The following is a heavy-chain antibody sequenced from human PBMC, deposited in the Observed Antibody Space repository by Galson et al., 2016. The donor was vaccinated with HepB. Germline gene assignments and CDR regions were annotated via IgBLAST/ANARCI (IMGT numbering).Heavy chain of an antibody. Sequence: SVKVSCKASEYTFTRYYLHWVRQAPGQGLEWMGIINPSGGSTRYAQKFQGRVTMTTDTSTSTAYMELSSLRSEDTAVYFCARPSYYYDSSGYIAYWGQGTLFTVSS. CDR3: ARPSYYYDSSGYIAY. CDR1: EYTFTRYY. CDR2: INPSGGST. V-gene: IGHV1-46*01. J-gene: IGHJ4*02. D-gene: IGHD3-22*01.